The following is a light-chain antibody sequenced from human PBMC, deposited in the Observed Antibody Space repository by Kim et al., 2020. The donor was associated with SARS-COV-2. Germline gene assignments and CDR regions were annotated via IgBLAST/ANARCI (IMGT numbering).Light chain of an antibody. CDR3: SSYTSSSTLV. J-gene: IGLJ3*02. Sequence: QSALTQPASVSGSPGQSITISCTGTSSDVGGYAYVSWYQQHPGKAPKLIIYDVNKRPSGVSIRFSGSKPGNTASLTISGLQAEDEADYYCSSYTSSSTLVFGGGTQLTVL. V-gene: IGLV2-14*03. CDR1: SSDVGGYAY. CDR2: DVN.